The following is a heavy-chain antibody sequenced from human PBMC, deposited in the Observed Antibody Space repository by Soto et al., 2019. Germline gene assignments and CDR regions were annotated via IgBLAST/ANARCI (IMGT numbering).Heavy chain of an antibody. CDR3: ARSSFYCSSTSCLYYFDY. V-gene: IGHV1-69*06. J-gene: IGHJ4*02. D-gene: IGHD2-2*01. CDR2: IIPIFGTA. Sequence: GASVKVSCKASGGTFSSYAISWVRQAPGQGLEWMGGIIPIFGTANYAQKFQGRVTITADKSTSTAYMELSSLRSEDTAVYYCARSSFYCSSTSCLYYFDYWGQGTLVTVSS. CDR1: GGTFSSYA.